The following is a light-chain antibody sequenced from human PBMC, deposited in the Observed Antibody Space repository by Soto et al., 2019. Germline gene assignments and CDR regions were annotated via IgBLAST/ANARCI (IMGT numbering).Light chain of an antibody. CDR1: SSDVGGYDY. CDR3: ISYASINTYV. V-gene: IGLV2-14*01. Sequence: QSVLTQPASVSGSPGQSITISCTGTSSDVGGYDYVSWYQQHPGKAPKLMIYDVTNRPSGVSNRFSGSKSGNTASLTISGLQAEDEADYYCISYASINTYVFGTGTKDTVL. J-gene: IGLJ1*01. CDR2: DVT.